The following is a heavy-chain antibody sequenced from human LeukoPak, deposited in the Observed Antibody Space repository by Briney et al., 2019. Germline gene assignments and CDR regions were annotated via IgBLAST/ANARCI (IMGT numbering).Heavy chain of an antibody. D-gene: IGHD3-22*01. CDR2: IWYDGSNK. CDR1: GFTFSSYG. J-gene: IGHJ4*02. V-gene: IGHV3-33*01. CDR3: AREPLPYYYDSSGYESY. Sequence: PGGSLRLSCAASGFTFSSYGMHWVRQAPGKGLEWVAVIWYDGSNKYYADSVKGRFTISRDNSKNTLYLQMNSLRAEDTAVYYCAREPLPYYYDSSGYESYWGQGTLVTVSS.